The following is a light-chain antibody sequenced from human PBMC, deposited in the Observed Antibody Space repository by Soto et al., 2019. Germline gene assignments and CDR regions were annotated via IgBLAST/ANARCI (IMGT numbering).Light chain of an antibody. V-gene: IGKV1-5*01. Sequence: DIQMTQSPSSVSASVGDRITITCRASQDIGGRLAWFQQKPGKAPELLIFDASNLKSGVSSRFSGSGSGTEFTLTISRLQPDDVATYYCLQYSSHSWTFGQGTKVDIK. CDR3: LQYSSHSWT. J-gene: IGKJ1*01. CDR1: QDIGGR. CDR2: DAS.